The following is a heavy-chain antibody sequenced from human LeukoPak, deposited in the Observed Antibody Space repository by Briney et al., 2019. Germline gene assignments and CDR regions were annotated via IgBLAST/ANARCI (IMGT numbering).Heavy chain of an antibody. CDR3: AKANFLYCSSTTCLFDY. CDR2: INPNDGDT. V-gene: IGHV1-2*02. CDR1: GYTFTDYY. Sequence: DSVKVSCKASGYTFTDYYMHWVRQAPGQGFEWMGWINPNDGDTNYAQKFQGRVTMTRDTSISTAHMEVSRLRSDDTAVYYCAKANFLYCSSTTCLFDYWGQGTLVTVSS. D-gene: IGHD2-2*01. J-gene: IGHJ4*02.